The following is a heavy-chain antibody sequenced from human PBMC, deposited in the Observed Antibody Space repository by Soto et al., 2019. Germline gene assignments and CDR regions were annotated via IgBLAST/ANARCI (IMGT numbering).Heavy chain of an antibody. CDR3: ARNVTRIADSFYGMDV. CDR2: ISGYNDNT. V-gene: IGHV1-18*04. CDR1: GYTFTSYA. Sequence: QVQLVQSGAEVKKPGASVKVSCKASGYTFTSYAINWVRQAPGQGLEWMGWISGYNDNTNYAQRLQGRVTMTTDTAPSTAYMELRSLRSDDTAVYYCARNVTRIADSFYGMDVWGQGTTVTVSS. J-gene: IGHJ6*02. D-gene: IGHD2-15*01.